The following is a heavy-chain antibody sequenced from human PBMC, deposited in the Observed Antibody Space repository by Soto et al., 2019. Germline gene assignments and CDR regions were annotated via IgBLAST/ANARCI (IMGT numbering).Heavy chain of an antibody. V-gene: IGHV4-31*03. J-gene: IGHJ4*02. CDR2: IYYSGST. D-gene: IGHD5-12*01. Sequence: SETLSLTCTVTGASISSGGYYWSWIRQHPGKGLEWIGYIYYSGSTYYRPSLKSRVTMSVDTSKNQFSLKLTSVNDADTAVYCCARMAERGLQLGGDFDYRGQGTPVTVSS. CDR3: ARMAERGLQLGGDFDY. CDR1: GASISSGGYY.